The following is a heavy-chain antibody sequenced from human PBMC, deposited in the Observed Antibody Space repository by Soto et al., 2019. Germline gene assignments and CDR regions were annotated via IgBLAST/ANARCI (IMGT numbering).Heavy chain of an antibody. V-gene: IGHV3-66*01. CDR1: GFIVSGNY. CDR3: ARSMVRGPRGAFDI. CDR2: IYSGGTT. Sequence: PGGSLRLSCAASGFIVSGNYMTWVRQAPGKGLECVSVIYSGGTTYYADSVKGRFTISRDNSKNSLYLQMNSLRAEDTAVYYCARSMVRGPRGAFDIWGKGKRVTVPS. J-gene: IGHJ3*02. D-gene: IGHD3-10*01.